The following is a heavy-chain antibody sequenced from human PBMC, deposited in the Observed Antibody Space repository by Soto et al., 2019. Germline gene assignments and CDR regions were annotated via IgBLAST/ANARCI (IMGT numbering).Heavy chain of an antibody. CDR3: ARARPDIVMVVGETPGYYGMDV. CDR1: GFTLSDYY. Sequence: QVQLVESGGGLVKPGGSLRPSCAASGFTLSDYYMTWIRQAPGKGLEWVSYIRGRGPTTYYADSVKGRFSISRDNAKNSLFLQLNSLRVEDTAVYYCARARPDIVMVVGETPGYYGMDVWGQGTTVTVSS. V-gene: IGHV3-11*01. J-gene: IGHJ6*02. D-gene: IGHD2-8*02. CDR2: IRGRGPTT.